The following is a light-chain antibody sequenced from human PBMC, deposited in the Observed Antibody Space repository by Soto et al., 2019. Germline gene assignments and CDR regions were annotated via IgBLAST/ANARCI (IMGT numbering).Light chain of an antibody. Sequence: EIVLTQSPGTLSLSPGERATLSCRASQSVSRNYLAWFHKKPGQAPRLLIYDASTRATGIPDKFGGSGSGTDFTLTISRLEPEDFAVYFCQQYFTSPITFGQGTRLEIK. J-gene: IGKJ5*01. CDR1: QSVSRNY. CDR3: QQYFTSPIT. V-gene: IGKV3-20*01. CDR2: DAS.